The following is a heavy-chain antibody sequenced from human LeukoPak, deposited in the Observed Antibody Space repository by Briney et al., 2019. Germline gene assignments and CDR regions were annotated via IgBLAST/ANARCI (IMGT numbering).Heavy chain of an antibody. J-gene: IGHJ4*02. CDR3: ARAAAAADIPYYLDF. CDR2: ISSGSSYI. Sequence: GGSLRLSCAASGFTFSSYSINCVPQAPGKGLEWGSSISSGSSYIYFADSMKGRFTISRDNTQNLVYLQMNSLKAEDTAVYFCARAAAAADIPYYLDFWGQGTLVTVSS. D-gene: IGHD6-25*01. V-gene: IGHV3-21*06. CDR1: GFTFSSYS.